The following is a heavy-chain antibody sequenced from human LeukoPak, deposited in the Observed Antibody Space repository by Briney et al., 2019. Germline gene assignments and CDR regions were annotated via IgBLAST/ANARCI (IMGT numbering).Heavy chain of an antibody. J-gene: IGHJ6*02. CDR3: ARHIAVGEDV. CDR2: IYYTGST. Sequence: SETLSLTCTVSGGSISDYYWSWIRQSPGKGLEWVGYIYYTGSTTYNPSLRSRLTISLDTSKNQFSLKLSSVTAADAAVYYCARHIAVGEDVWGQGTTVTV. D-gene: IGHD6-19*01. V-gene: IGHV4-59*01. CDR1: GGSISDYY.